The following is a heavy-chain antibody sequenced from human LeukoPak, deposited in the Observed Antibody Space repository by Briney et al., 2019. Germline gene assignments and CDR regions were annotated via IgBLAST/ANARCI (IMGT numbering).Heavy chain of an antibody. V-gene: IGHV3-30*02. J-gene: IGHJ4*02. Sequence: GGSLRLSCAASGFTFSSYGMHWVRQAPGKGLEWVAFIRYDGSNKYYADSVKGRFTISRDNSKNTLYLQMNSLRAEDTAVYYCAKDRQTIVTTFADYWGQGTLVTVSS. CDR1: GFTFSSYG. CDR2: IRYDGSNK. D-gene: IGHD4-11*01. CDR3: AKDRQTIVTTFADY.